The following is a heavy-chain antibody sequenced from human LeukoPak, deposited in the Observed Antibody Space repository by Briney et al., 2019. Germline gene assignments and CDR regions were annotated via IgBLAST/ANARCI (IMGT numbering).Heavy chain of an antibody. CDR3: ARATDYGDPRGFDY. CDR1: GGSISSGDYY. V-gene: IGHV4-30-4*01. Sequence: SQTLSLTCTVPGGSISSGDYYWSWIRQPPGKGREWIGYVYYSGGTYYNPSLKSRVTISVDTSKNQFSLKLSSVTAADTAVYYCARATDYGDPRGFDYWGQGTLVTVSS. J-gene: IGHJ4*02. CDR2: VYYSGGT. D-gene: IGHD4-17*01.